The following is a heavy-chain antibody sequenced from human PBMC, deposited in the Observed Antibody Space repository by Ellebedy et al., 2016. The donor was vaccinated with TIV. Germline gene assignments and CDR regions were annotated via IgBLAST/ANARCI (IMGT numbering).Heavy chain of an antibody. D-gene: IGHD3-22*01. J-gene: IGHJ3*02. Sequence: SETLSLXXTVSGGSISSGGYYWSWIRQPPGKGLEWIGEIYHSGSTNYNPSLKSRVTISVDKSKNQFSLKLSSVTAADTAVYYCAKYDSSGYGAFDIWGQGTMVTVSS. V-gene: IGHV4-39*07. CDR3: AKYDSSGYGAFDI. CDR2: IYHSGST. CDR1: GGSISSGGYY.